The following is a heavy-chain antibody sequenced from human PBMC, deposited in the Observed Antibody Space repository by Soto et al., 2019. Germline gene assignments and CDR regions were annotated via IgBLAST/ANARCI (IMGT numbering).Heavy chain of an antibody. Sequence: PGGSLRLSCAASEFTFSNYWMSWVRQIPGKGLAWVSNITEDGSEKYYVDSVKGRFTNSRDNAKNSVHLQMNSLRDEDTAVYYCVRFSILVSGRGRGAFFDSWGQGTPVTVSS. V-gene: IGHV3-7*03. D-gene: IGHD6-19*01. J-gene: IGHJ4*02. CDR1: EFTFSNYW. CDR2: ITEDGSEK. CDR3: VRFSILVSGRGRGAFFDS.